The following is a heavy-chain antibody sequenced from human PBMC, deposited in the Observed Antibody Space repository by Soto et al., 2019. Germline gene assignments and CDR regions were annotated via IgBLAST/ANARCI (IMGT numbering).Heavy chain of an antibody. CDR2: IGTAGGT. CDR1: GFTFSRFD. Sequence: GGSLRLSCEASGFTFSRFDMHWVRQPTGKGLEWVSTIGTAGGTYYAVSVKGRFTISRDNAKNSLSLQMNSLRAGYTAVYFCARGQEVGAHFFDSWGQGTQVTVSS. D-gene: IGHD2-15*01. J-gene: IGHJ4*02. CDR3: ARGQEVGAHFFDS. V-gene: IGHV3-13*01.